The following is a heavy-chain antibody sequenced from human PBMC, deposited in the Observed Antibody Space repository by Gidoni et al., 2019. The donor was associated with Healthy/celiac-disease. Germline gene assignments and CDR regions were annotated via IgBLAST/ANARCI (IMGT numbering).Heavy chain of an antibody. CDR3: ARGKGGYYYYYYMDV. D-gene: IGHD3-16*01. CDR2: INHSGST. Sequence: QVQLQQWGAGLLKPSETLSLTCAVYGGSFSGYYWSWIRQPPGKGLEWIGEINHSGSTNYNPSLKSRVTISVDTSKNQFSLKLSSVTAADTAVYYCARGKGGYYYYYYMDVWGKGTTVTVSS. J-gene: IGHJ6*03. CDR1: GGSFSGYY. V-gene: IGHV4-34*01.